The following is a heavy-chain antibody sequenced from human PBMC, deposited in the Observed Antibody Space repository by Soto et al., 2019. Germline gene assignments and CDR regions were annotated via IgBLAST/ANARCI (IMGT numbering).Heavy chain of an antibody. J-gene: IGHJ4*02. CDR2: VQNPGST. CDR3: ARLLLGYYEGNPYPYYFDS. CDR1: GGPMSSYY. V-gene: IGHV4-59*01. Sequence: QVQLQESGPGLVKPSETLSLTCIVSGGPMSSYYWSWIRQSPGKGLDCLGYVQNPGSTKYNPSLESRVNIAMGTSKKQFSLKLSSVTAADTAVYYCARLLLGYYEGNPYPYYFDSWGQGTLVTVSS. D-gene: IGHD3-3*01.